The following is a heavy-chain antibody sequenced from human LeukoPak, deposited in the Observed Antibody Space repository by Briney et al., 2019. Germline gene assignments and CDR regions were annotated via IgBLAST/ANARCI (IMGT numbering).Heavy chain of an antibody. V-gene: IGHV3-23*01. D-gene: IGHD3-3*01. Sequence: GGSLRLSCAASGFTFSSSAMSWVRQVPGKGLEWVSGISSSGGSTNYADSVRGRFTISRDNSKNTLYVQMNSLRDEDTALYYCAKSEIWSGYLDVYYFDYWGQGTLVTVSS. CDR2: ISSSGGST. CDR3: AKSEIWSGYLDVYYFDY. J-gene: IGHJ4*02. CDR1: GFTFSSSA.